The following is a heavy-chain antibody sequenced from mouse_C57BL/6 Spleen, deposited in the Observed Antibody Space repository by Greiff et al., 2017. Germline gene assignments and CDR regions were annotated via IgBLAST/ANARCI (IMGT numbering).Heavy chain of an antibody. J-gene: IGHJ1*03. CDR1: GFTFSSYG. D-gene: IGHD1-1*01. V-gene: IGHV5-6*01. CDR2: ISSGGSYT. Sequence: EVQLVESGGDLVKPGGSLKLSCAASGFTFSSYGMSWVRQTPDKRLEWVATISSGGSYTYYPDSVKGRFTISRDNAKNTLYLQMSRLKSEDTAMYYCARGYYGYWYFDVWGTETTVTVSS. CDR3: ARGYYGYWYFDV.